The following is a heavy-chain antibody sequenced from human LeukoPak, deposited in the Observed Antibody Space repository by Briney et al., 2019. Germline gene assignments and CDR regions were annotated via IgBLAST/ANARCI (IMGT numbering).Heavy chain of an antibody. V-gene: IGHV4-4*07. CDR2: ISTSGST. D-gene: IGHD2-2*01. J-gene: IGHJ4*02. Sequence: SETLSLTCTVSGDSISSYYWSWLRQPAGKGLEYIGRISTSGSTNYNPSLKSRVTLSVDTSKNQFSLRLRSVTAADTAVYYCARTRLPATVGAFDYRGQGTLVTVSS. CDR3: ARTRLPATVGAFDY. CDR1: GDSISSYY.